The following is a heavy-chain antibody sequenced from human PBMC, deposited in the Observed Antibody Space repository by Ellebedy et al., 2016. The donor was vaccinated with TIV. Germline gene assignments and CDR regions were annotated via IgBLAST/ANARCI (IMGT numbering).Heavy chain of an antibody. V-gene: IGHV3-9*01. CDR2: IKWHSADT. D-gene: IGHD2-2*01. Sequence: SLKISCAASGFTFDDYAMYWVRQAPGKGLEWVAGIKWHSADTGYGDSVKGRFTISRDNAKNSLYLQMDSLRVEDTALYYCAKDRLHRCSSTGCYWYFDVWGRGNLVTVSS. CDR3: AKDRLHRCSSTGCYWYFDV. J-gene: IGHJ2*01. CDR1: GFTFDDYA.